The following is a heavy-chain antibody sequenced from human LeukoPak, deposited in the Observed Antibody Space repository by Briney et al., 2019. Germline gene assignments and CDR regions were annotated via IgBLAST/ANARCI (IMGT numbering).Heavy chain of an antibody. CDR3: ARDEYSSGWQQLDY. V-gene: IGHV1-2*02. J-gene: IGHJ4*02. CDR1: GYTFTGYY. D-gene: IGHD6-19*01. Sequence: ASVKVPCKASGYTFTGYYMHWVRQAPAQGLEWMGWIKPNSRGTNYAQKIQGRVTMTRDTSISTAYMELSRLRSDDTAVYYCARDEYSSGWQQLDYWGQGTLVTVSS. CDR2: IKPNSRGT.